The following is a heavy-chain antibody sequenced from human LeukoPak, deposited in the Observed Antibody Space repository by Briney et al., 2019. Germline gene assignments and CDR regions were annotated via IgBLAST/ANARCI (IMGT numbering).Heavy chain of an antibody. CDR3: ARGGDGYNPPNLAVFQH. J-gene: IGHJ1*01. CDR1: GASLTSPTYY. Sequence: SETLSLTCTVSGASLTSPTYYQWSWIRQPPGKGLELIGNIYSSGSAKFNPSLKSRVTMSLDTSKNQFSLKLSSVTAADTAVYYCARGGDGYNPPNLAVFQHWGQGTLVTVSS. CDR2: IYSSGSA. D-gene: IGHD5-24*01. V-gene: IGHV4-61*01.